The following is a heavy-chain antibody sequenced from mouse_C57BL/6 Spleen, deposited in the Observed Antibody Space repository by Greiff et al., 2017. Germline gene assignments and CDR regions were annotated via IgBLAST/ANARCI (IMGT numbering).Heavy chain of an antibody. Sequence: EVQLQESGGDLVKPGGSLKLSCAASGFTFTSYGMSWVRQTPDKRLEWVATISSGGSYTYYPDSVKGRFTISTDHAKNTLYLPMSSLKSEDTAIAYCARLPDSSSSMDYWGQGTSVTVSS. CDR3: ARLPDSSSSMDY. J-gene: IGHJ4*01. CDR1: GFTFTSYG. CDR2: ISSGGSYT. D-gene: IGHD1-1*01. V-gene: IGHV5-6*01.